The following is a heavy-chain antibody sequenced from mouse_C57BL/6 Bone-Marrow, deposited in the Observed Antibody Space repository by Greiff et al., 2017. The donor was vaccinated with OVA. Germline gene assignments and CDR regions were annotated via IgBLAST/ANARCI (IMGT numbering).Heavy chain of an antibody. CDR3: ARSIYDYDWFAY. D-gene: IGHD2-4*01. V-gene: IGHV1-81*01. CDR2: IYPRSGNT. CDR1: GYTFTSYG. Sequence: VQLVESGAELARPGASVKLSCKASGYTFTSYGISWVKQRTGQGLEWIGEIYPRSGNTYYNEKFKGKATLTADKSSSTAYMELRSLTSEDSAVYFCARSIYDYDWFAYWGQGTLVTVSA. J-gene: IGHJ3*01.